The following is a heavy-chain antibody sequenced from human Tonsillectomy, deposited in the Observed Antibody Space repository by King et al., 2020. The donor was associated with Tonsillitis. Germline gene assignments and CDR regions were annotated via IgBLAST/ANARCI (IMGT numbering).Heavy chain of an antibody. Sequence: VQLQESGPGLVKPSETLSLSCTVSGGSISNYYWSWIRQPPGKGLEWVGYIYYNWITNCNPSLTSRVTISVDTAKNQFSLKLTSVTAADTAVYYCARVKYDYYFDYWGQGTLVTVSS. D-gene: IGHD2-21*01. J-gene: IGHJ4*02. CDR1: GGSISNYY. V-gene: IGHV4-59*01. CDR3: ARVKYDYYFDY. CDR2: IYYNWIT.